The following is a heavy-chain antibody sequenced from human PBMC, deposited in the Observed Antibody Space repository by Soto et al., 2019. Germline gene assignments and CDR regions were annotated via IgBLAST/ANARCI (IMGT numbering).Heavy chain of an antibody. CDR2: INQDGSEK. J-gene: IGHJ4*02. CDR1: GFTFSSYW. CDR3: STSLDY. V-gene: IGHV3-7*01. Sequence: EVQLVESGGGLVQPGGSLRLSCAASGFTFSSYWMDWVRQAPGKGLEWVANINQDGSEKHYIDSVKGRFTISRDNAKSSLYLQMSSLTAEDSALYYCSTSLDYWGQGTLVTVSS.